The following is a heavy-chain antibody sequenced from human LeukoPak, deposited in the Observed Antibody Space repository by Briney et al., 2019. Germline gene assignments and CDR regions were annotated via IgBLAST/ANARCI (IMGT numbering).Heavy chain of an antibody. V-gene: IGHV3-13*01. CDR3: ARVLPKYLDFLTGFYYYYGMDV. CDR1: GFTFSSYD. CDR2: IGSAGDT. J-gene: IGHJ6*02. Sequence: PGGSLRLSCAASGFTFSSYDMHWVRQATGKGLEWVSGIGSAGDTYYPDSVKGRFTISRDNAKNSLYLQMNSLRAGDTAVYYCARVLPKYLDFLTGFYYYYGMDVWGQGTTVTVSS. D-gene: IGHD3-9*01.